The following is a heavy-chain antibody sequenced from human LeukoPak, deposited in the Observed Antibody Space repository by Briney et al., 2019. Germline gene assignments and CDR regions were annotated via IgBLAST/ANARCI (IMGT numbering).Heavy chain of an antibody. D-gene: IGHD6-6*01. V-gene: IGHV1-46*01. CDR2: INPTGGST. Sequence: GASVKVSCKASGYTFPSYFMHWVRQAPGQGLEWMGIINPTGGSTTYAQKFQGRVTMTRDTSTSTVYMELSSLRSDDTAVYYCARTAARRFDYWGQGTLVTLFS. CDR3: ARTAARRFDY. CDR1: GYTFPSYF. J-gene: IGHJ4*02.